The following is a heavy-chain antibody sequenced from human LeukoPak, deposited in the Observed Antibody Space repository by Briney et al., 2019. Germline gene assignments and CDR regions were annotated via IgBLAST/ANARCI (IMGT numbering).Heavy chain of an antibody. CDR2: ISSDGSGT. V-gene: IGHV3-74*01. Sequence: PGGALRLSCAASGFTFNNYWMHWVRQAPGKGLVWVSRISSDGSGTRYADSVRGRFTISRDNAKTTLYLQMNSLRAEDTAVYYCARGDGYNWEYYFDYWGQGTLVTVSS. CDR1: GFTFNNYW. CDR3: ARGDGYNWEYYFDY. D-gene: IGHD5-24*01. J-gene: IGHJ4*02.